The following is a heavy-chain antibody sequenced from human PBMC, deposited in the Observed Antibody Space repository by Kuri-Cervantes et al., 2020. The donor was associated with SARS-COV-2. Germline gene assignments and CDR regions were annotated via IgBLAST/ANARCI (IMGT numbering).Heavy chain of an antibody. CDR3: AKDQLEQWLVYYYYMDV. CDR2: ISGSGGST. V-gene: IGHV3-23*01. J-gene: IGHJ6*03. CDR1: GFTFSSYA. D-gene: IGHD6-19*01. Sequence: GESLKISCAASGFTFSSYAMSWVRQAPGKGLEWVSAISGSGGSTYYADSVKGRFTISRDNSKNTVYLEMDSLRADDTAVYYCAKDQLEQWLVYYYYMDVWGKGTTVTVSS.